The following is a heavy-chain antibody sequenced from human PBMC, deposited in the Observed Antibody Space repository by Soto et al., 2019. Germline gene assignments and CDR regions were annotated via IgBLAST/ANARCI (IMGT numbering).Heavy chain of an antibody. CDR3: AKDHRIAAAGYYYYGMDV. V-gene: IGHV3-30*18. CDR1: GFTFSSYG. Sequence: QVQLVESGGGVVQPGRSLRLSCAASGFTFSSYGMHCVRQAPGKGLEWVAVRSYDGSNKYYADSVKGRFTISRDNSKNTLYLQMNSLRAEDTAVYYCAKDHRIAAAGYYYYGMDVWGQGTTVTVSS. CDR2: RSYDGSNK. D-gene: IGHD6-13*01. J-gene: IGHJ6*02.